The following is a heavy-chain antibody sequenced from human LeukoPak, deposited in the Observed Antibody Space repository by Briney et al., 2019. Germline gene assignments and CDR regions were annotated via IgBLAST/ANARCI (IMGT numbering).Heavy chain of an antibody. D-gene: IGHD4-23*01. CDR3: ARGGGGNPGSFDY. V-gene: IGHV4-59*01. CDR2: IYYSGST. Sequence: SETLSLTCTVSGGSISSYYWSWIRQPPGKGLEWIGYIYYSGSTNYNPSLKSRVTISVDTSKNQFSLELSSVTAADTAVYYCARGGGGNPGSFDYWGQGTLVTVSS. CDR1: GGSISSYY. J-gene: IGHJ4*02.